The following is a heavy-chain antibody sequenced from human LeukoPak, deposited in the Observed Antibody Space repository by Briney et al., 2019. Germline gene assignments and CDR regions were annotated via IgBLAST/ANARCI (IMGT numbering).Heavy chain of an antibody. CDR1: GGSFSGYY. CDR2: INHSGST. D-gene: IGHD5-24*01. J-gene: IGHJ5*01. V-gene: IGHV4-34*01. Sequence: PSETPSLTCAVYGGSFSGYYWSWIRQPPGKGLEWIGEINHSGSTNYNPSLKSRVTISIDTSKTQFSLKLRSVTAADTAVYYCARGRRWLQFGSWGQGTLVTVSS. CDR3: ARGRRWLQFGS.